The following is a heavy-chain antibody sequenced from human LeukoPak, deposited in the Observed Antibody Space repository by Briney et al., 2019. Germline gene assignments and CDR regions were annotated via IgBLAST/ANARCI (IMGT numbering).Heavy chain of an antibody. V-gene: IGHV3-30-3*01. Sequence: GGSLRLSCAASGFTFSSYAMHWVRQAPGKGLEWVAVISYDGSNKYYADSVKGRFTISRDNSKNTLYLQMNSLRAEDTAVYYCARDWKQAAYYYYYYYMDVWGKGTTVTVSS. D-gene: IGHD1-1*01. J-gene: IGHJ6*03. CDR1: GFTFSSYA. CDR3: ARDWKQAAYYYYYYYMDV. CDR2: ISYDGSNK.